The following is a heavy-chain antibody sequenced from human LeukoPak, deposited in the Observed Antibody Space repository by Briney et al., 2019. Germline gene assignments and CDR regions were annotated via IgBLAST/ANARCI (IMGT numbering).Heavy chain of an antibody. J-gene: IGHJ4*02. D-gene: IGHD6-13*01. CDR3: ARGPKAADY. V-gene: IGHV4-39*07. CDR1: GGSISSSSYY. Sequence: SETLSLTCTVSGGSISSSSYYWGWIRQPPGEGLEWIGSIYYSGSTCYNPSLKSRVTISVDTSKNQFSLKLSSVTAADTAVYYCARGPKAADYWGQGTLVTVSS. CDR2: IYYSGST.